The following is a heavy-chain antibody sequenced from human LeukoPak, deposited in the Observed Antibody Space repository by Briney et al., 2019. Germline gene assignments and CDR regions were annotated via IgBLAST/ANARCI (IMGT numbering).Heavy chain of an antibody. J-gene: IGHJ3*02. CDR2: INPSGGST. Sequence: ASVKVSCKASGYTFTSYYMHWVRQAPGRGLEWMGIINPSGGSTSYAQKFQGRVTMTRDMSTSTVYMELSSLRSEDTAVYYCAREHCTNGVCYSAFDIWGQGTMVTVSS. V-gene: IGHV1-46*01. CDR3: AREHCTNGVCYSAFDI. D-gene: IGHD2-8*01. CDR1: GYTFTSYY.